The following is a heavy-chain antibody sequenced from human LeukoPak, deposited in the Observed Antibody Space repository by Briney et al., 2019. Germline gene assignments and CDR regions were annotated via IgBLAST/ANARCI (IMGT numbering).Heavy chain of an antibody. Sequence: GGSLRLSCAASGFTFSSYWMSWVRQAPGKGLEWVANIKEDGSEKYYVDSVKGRFTISRDNAKNSLYLQVNSLRAEDTAVYYCTRSGIAAAGRDYWGQGTLVTVSS. CDR2: IKEDGSEK. CDR1: GFTFSSYW. V-gene: IGHV3-7*01. CDR3: TRSGIAAAGRDY. J-gene: IGHJ4*02. D-gene: IGHD6-13*01.